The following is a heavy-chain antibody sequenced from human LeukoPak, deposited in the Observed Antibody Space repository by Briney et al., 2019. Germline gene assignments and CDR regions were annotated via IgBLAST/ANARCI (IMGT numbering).Heavy chain of an antibody. CDR1: GGSISSSY. Sequence: SETLSLTSTVSGGSISSSYWSWIRQPPGKGLEWIGYIYYTGSTNYNPSLKSRVTISVDTSKNQFSLELSSVTAADTAVYYCASSSWYGNWFDPWGQGTLVTVSS. V-gene: IGHV4-59*01. CDR2: IYYTGST. J-gene: IGHJ5*02. CDR3: ASSSWYGNWFDP. D-gene: IGHD6-13*01.